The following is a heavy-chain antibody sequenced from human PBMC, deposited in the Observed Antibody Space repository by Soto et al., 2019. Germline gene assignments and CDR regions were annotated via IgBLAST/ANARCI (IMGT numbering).Heavy chain of an antibody. CDR2: IIPIFGTA. CDR3: GSGSYYFLSWYHYYGMDV. V-gene: IGHV1-69*13. J-gene: IGHJ6*04. CDR1: GGTVGSYA. Sequence: GPSVKVSCKASGGTVGSYAISWVRQAPEQGLEWMGWIIPIFGTANYAQQFQGTATITADESTSTAYMELSSLRSDHTAVYYCGSGSYYFLSWYHYYGMDVWGKGTTVTVSS. D-gene: IGHD1-26*01.